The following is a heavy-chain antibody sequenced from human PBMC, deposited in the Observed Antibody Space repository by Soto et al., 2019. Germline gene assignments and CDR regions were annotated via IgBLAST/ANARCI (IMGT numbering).Heavy chain of an antibody. D-gene: IGHD3-22*01. CDR3: AREGGYYYDSSGHYYFDY. Sequence: QVQLVESGGGVVQPGRSLRLSCAASGFTFSSYAMHWVRQAPGKGLERVAVISYDGSNKYYADSVKGRFTISRDNSKNTLYLQMNSLRAEDTAVYYCAREGGYYYDSSGHYYFDYWGQGTLVTVSS. V-gene: IGHV3-30-3*01. CDR2: ISYDGSNK. J-gene: IGHJ4*02. CDR1: GFTFSSYA.